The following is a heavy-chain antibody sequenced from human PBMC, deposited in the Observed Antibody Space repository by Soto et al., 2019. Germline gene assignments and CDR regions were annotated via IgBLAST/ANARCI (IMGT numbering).Heavy chain of an antibody. J-gene: IGHJ4*02. CDR3: ARHGSN. CDR1: GVSISNSSYY. CDR2: IYYSGIT. V-gene: IGHV4-39*01. Sequence: SETLSLTCTVSGVSISNSSYYWGWIRRPPGKGLEWIGTIYYSGITYYNPSLKSRVTISVDTSKNQYSLKLTSVTAADTAVYYCARHGSNWGQGTLVTV.